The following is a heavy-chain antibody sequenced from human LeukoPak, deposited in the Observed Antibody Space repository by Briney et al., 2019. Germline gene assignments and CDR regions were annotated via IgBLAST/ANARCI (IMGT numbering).Heavy chain of an antibody. J-gene: IGHJ6*03. V-gene: IGHV1-69*05. CDR1: GGTFSSYA. CDR2: IIPIFGTA. CDR3: ARDLGGYYYYYMDV. Sequence: ASVKVSCKASGGTFSSYAISWVRQAPGQGLEWMGGIIPIFGTANYAQKFQGRVTITTDESTSTAYMELSGLRSEDTAVYYCARDLGGYYYYYMDVWGKGTTVTVSS.